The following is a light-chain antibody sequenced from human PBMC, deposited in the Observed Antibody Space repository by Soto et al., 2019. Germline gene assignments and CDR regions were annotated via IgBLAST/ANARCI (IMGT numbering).Light chain of an antibody. CDR2: DVS. J-gene: IGLJ2*01. Sequence: QSALTQPRSVSGSPGQSVTISCTGTSSDVGTYNYVSWYQQHPGKAPKLMIYDVSQRPSGVPDRFSGSKSGNTASLTISGLQAEDESDHYCCSHAGSYTSVFGGGTTLTAL. CDR3: CSHAGSYTSV. CDR1: SSDVGTYNY. V-gene: IGLV2-11*01.